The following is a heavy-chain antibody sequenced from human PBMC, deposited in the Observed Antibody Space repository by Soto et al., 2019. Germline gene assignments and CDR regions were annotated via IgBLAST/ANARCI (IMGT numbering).Heavy chain of an antibody. CDR3: MRGGWGDSPIDY. V-gene: IGHV1-2*02. CDR2: INPSNEIT. Sequence: QVQLVQSGAEVKEVGASVKVSCKTSGYTFSAYCVHWARLTPGRGFQWLGWINPSNEITTFSQFFQGRVTMTRDTSTNTVHMELNRLTSDDTAVYYCMRGGWGDSPIDYWGQGTQVTVSS. J-gene: IGHJ4*02. D-gene: IGHD1-26*01. CDR1: GYTFSAYC.